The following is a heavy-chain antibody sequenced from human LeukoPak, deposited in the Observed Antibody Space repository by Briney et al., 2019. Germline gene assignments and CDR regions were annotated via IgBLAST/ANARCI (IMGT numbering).Heavy chain of an antibody. CDR3: ASCLRGDFWSGYPLYYYYYMDV. CDR2: INPNSGGT. J-gene: IGHJ6*03. Sequence: ASVKVSCKASGYTFTGYYMHWVRQAPGQGLEWMGWINPNSGGTNYAQKFQGRVTMTRDTSISTAYMELSRLRSDDTAVYYCASCLRGDFWSGYPLYYYYYMDVWGKGTTVTVSS. V-gene: IGHV1-2*02. D-gene: IGHD3-3*01. CDR1: GYTFTGYY.